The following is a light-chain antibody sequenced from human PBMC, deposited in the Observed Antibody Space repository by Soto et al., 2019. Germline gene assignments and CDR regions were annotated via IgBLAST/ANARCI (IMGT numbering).Light chain of an antibody. CDR1: SSDVGNYNL. CDR3: CSYAGSYIYV. J-gene: IGLJ1*01. V-gene: IGLV2-23*01. CDR2: EDT. Sequence: QSVLTQPASVSGSPGQSITISCTGSSSDVGNYNLVSWYQQHPGKAPKLMIYEDTKRPSGVSNRFFGSKSGNTASLTISGLQAEDEADYYCCSYAGSYIYVFGTGTKLTVL.